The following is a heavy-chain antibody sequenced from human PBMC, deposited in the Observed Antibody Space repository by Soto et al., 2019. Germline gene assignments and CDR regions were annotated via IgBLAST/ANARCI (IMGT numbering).Heavy chain of an antibody. CDR1: GGSISSYY. Sequence: SETLSLTCTVSGGSISSYYWSWIRQPPGKGLEWIGYIYYSGSTNYNPSLKSRVTISVDTSKNQFSLKLSSVTAADTAVYYCARQGGYCSGGSCYTFDYWGQGTLVTVSS. J-gene: IGHJ4*02. V-gene: IGHV4-59*08. CDR2: IYYSGST. D-gene: IGHD2-15*01. CDR3: ARQGGYCSGGSCYTFDY.